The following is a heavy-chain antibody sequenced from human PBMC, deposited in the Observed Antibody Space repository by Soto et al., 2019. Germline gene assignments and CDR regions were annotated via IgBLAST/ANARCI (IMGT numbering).Heavy chain of an antibody. CDR2: TYYRSQWFN. J-gene: IGHJ4*02. D-gene: IGHD6-13*01. CDR3: ARLIGTSWFVG. Sequence: SQTLSLTCAISGDSVSSHIVTWDWIRQSPSKGLEWLGRTYYRSQWFNDYAVSVKSRMTINADTSKNQFSLQLNYVTPEDTAVYYCARLIGTSWFVGWGQGTPVTVSS. CDR1: GDSVSSHIVT. V-gene: IGHV6-1*01.